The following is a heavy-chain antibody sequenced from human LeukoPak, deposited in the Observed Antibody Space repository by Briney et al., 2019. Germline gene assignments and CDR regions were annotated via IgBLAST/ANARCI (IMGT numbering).Heavy chain of an antibody. CDR2: ISSSSSYI. D-gene: IGHD6-13*01. CDR1: GFTFSSYS. V-gene: IGHV3-21*01. Sequence: GGSLRLFCAASGFTFSSYSMNWVRQAPGKGLEWVSSISSSSSYIYYADSVKGRFTISRDNAKNSLYLQMNSLRAEDTAVYYCARSIAAAGTVDYWGQGTLVTVSS. CDR3: ARSIAAAGTVDY. J-gene: IGHJ4*02.